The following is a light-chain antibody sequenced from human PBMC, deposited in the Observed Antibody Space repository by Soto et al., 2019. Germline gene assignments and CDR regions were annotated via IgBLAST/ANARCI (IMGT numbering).Light chain of an antibody. J-gene: IGLJ1*01. CDR1: SSDVGGYNY. Sequence: QSVLTQPASVSGSPGQSITISCTGTSSDVGGYNYVFWYQQHPGKAPKLMIYDVSNRPSGVSNRFSGSKSGNTASLTISGLQAEDEADYYCSSYTTSSTPFYVLGTGTKVTVL. CDR3: SSYTTSSTPFYV. CDR2: DVS. V-gene: IGLV2-14*01.